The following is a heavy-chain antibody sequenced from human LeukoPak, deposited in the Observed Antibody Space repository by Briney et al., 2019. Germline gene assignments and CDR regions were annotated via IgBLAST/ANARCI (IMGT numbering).Heavy chain of an antibody. CDR3: ARDRPGYGDYWFDY. J-gene: IGHJ4*02. Sequence: ASVKVSCEASGGTFSSYAISWVRQAPGQGLEWLGRIIPIFGTANYAQKFQGRVTITTDESTSTAYMELSSLRSEDTAVYYCARDRPGYGDYWFDYWGQGTLVTVSS. V-gene: IGHV1-69*05. D-gene: IGHD4-17*01. CDR1: GGTFSSYA. CDR2: IIPIFGTA.